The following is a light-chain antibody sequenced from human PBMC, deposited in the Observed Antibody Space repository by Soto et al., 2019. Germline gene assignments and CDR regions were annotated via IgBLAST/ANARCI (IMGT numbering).Light chain of an antibody. CDR1: SGHSSYA. Sequence: QSVLTQSPSASASLGASVKLTCTLSSGHSSYAIAWHQQQPEKGPRYLMKLNSDGSHSKGAGIPDRFSGSSSGAERYLSISSLQSEEEADYYCQTWGTVVFGGGTKLTVL. CDR2: LNSDGSH. CDR3: QTWGTVV. J-gene: IGLJ2*01. V-gene: IGLV4-69*01.